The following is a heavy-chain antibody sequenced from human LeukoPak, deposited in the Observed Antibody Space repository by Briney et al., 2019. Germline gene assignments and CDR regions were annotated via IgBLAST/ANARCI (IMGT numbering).Heavy chain of an antibody. D-gene: IGHD2/OR15-2a*01. CDR1: GYTFTSYG. CDR2: ISAYNGNT. V-gene: IGHV1-18*01. CDR3: ARENIDLYFDY. Sequence: ASVKVSCQASGYTFTSYGISWVRKAPGQGLEWMGWISAYNGNTNYAQKLQGRVTMTTDTSTSTAYMELRSLRSDDTAVYYCARENIDLYFDYWGQGTLVTVSS. J-gene: IGHJ4*02.